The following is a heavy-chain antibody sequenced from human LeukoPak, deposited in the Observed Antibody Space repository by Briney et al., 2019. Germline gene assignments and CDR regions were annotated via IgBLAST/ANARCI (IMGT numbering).Heavy chain of an antibody. Sequence: PSQTLSLTCTVSGGSISSNIYYWGWIRQPPGKGLEWIGSIYFSGRTYYNPSLKRRLTISVDTSKNQFSLRLSSVTAADTAVYYCARALDYYDSRGYFEYWGQGTLVTVSS. CDR2: IYFSGRT. D-gene: IGHD3-22*01. CDR1: GGSISSNIYY. V-gene: IGHV4-39*07. J-gene: IGHJ4*02. CDR3: ARALDYYDSRGYFEY.